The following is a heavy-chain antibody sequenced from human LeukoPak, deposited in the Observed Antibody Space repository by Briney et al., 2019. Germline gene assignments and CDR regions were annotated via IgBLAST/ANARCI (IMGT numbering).Heavy chain of an antibody. Sequence: SQTLSLTCAVSGGSISSGGYSWSWIRQPPGKGLEWIGYIYHSGSTYYNPSLKSRVTISVDRSKNQFSLKLSSVTAADTAVHYCARGVDYGNYFDYWGQGTLVTVSS. D-gene: IGHD4-17*01. CDR2: IYHSGST. V-gene: IGHV4-30-2*01. CDR3: ARGVDYGNYFDY. CDR1: GGSISSGGYS. J-gene: IGHJ4*02.